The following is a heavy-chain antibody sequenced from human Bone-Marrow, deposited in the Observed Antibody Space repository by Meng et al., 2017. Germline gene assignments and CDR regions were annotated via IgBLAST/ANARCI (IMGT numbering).Heavy chain of an antibody. CDR2: ISYDGSNK. J-gene: IGHJ4*02. Sequence: GESLKISCAASGFTFSSYAMSWVRQAPGKGLEWVAVISYDGSNKYYADSVKGRFTISRDNSKNTLYLQMNSLRAEDTAVYYCARDSGGYYFSYWGQGTLVTVSS. D-gene: IGHD1-26*01. CDR1: GFTFSSYA. V-gene: IGHV3-30*04. CDR3: ARDSGGYYFSY.